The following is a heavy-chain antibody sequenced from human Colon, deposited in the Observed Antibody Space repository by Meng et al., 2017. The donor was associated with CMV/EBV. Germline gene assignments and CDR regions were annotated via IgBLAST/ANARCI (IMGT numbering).Heavy chain of an antibody. V-gene: IGHV1-18*01. J-gene: IGHJ4*02. CDR2: ISGFNGKT. D-gene: IGHD4-11*01. CDR1: GYIFNHYG. CDR3: ARGYDYTNYVPIDS. Sequence: ASVKVSCKASGYIFNHYGLNWVRQAPGQGLEWLGWISGFNGKTYFAQNFQDRLTLTTDTSASTAYMELRGLNSDDTAIYYCARGYDYTNYVPIDSWGQGTLVTVSS.